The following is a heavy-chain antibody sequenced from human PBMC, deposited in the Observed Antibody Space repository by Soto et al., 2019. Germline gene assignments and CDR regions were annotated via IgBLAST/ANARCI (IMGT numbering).Heavy chain of an antibody. CDR1: GGSINSYY. J-gene: IGHJ4*02. V-gene: IGHV4-59*01. CDR2: IYYSRST. Sequence: SETLSLTCTVSGGSINSYYWTWIRQPPGKGLEWIGHIYYSRSTYYNPSLKSRVTMSVDTSNNQVSLNLSSVTAADTAVYYCARVFGNFWSGYHVDYWGQGTLVTVSS. D-gene: IGHD3-3*01. CDR3: ARVFGNFWSGYHVDY.